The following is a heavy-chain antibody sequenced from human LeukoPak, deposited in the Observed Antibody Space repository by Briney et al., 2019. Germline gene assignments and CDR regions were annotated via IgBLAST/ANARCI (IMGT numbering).Heavy chain of an antibody. D-gene: IGHD3-3*01. Sequence: SETLSLTCAVYGGSFSGYYWSWIRQPPGKGLEWIGEINHSGSTNYNPSLKSRVTISVDTSKNQFSLKPSSATAADTAVYYCARVRRTGTTIFRVVMNYYFDYWGQGTLVTVSS. V-gene: IGHV4-34*01. J-gene: IGHJ4*02. CDR3: ARVRRTGTTIFRVVMNYYFDY. CDR2: INHSGST. CDR1: GGSFSGYY.